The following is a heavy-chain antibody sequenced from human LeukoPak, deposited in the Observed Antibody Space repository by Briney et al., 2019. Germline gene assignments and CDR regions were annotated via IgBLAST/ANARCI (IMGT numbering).Heavy chain of an antibody. CDR3: AKDGRSEQWLVGPPNWFDP. CDR2: ISYDGSNK. Sequence: PGGSLRLSCAASGFTFSSYAMHWVRQAPGKGLEWVAVISYDGSNKYYADSVKGRFTISRDNSKNTLYLQMNSLRAEDTAVYYCAKDGRSEQWLVGPPNWFDPWGQGTLVTVSS. D-gene: IGHD6-19*01. CDR1: GFTFSSYA. V-gene: IGHV3-30-3*01. J-gene: IGHJ5*02.